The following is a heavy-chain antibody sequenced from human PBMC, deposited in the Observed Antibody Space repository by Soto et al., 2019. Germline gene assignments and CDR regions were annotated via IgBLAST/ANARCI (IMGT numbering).Heavy chain of an antibody. J-gene: IGHJ4*02. D-gene: IGHD2-15*01. Sequence: GGSLRLSCAASGFTFSSYAMSWVRQAPGKGLEWVSAISGSGGSTYYADSVKGRFTISRDNSKNTLYLQMNSLRAEDTAVYYCAEDHSGCSGGSCYYFDYWGQGTLVTVSS. CDR3: AEDHSGCSGGSCYYFDY. CDR1: GFTFSSYA. V-gene: IGHV3-23*01. CDR2: ISGSGGST.